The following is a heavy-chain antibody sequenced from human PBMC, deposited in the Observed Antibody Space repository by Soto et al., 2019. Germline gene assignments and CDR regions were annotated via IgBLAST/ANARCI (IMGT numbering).Heavy chain of an antibody. J-gene: IGHJ4*02. D-gene: IGHD6-6*01. CDR2: IDSRGRTL. CDR1: GFTFSDYS. V-gene: IGHV3-11*01. CDR3: ARQAARNYIDS. Sequence: GPLRLSCVASGFTFSDYSMSWIRQAPGKGLEWLAFIDSRGRTLSYADSVKGRFTISRDNAENSLYLQMDSLRADDTAVYYCARQAARNYIDSWGQGNSVTVSS.